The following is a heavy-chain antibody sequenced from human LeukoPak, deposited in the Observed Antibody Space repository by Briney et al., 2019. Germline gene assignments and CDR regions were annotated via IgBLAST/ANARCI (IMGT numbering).Heavy chain of an antibody. V-gene: IGHV4-39*07. CDR2: TYYTGST. Sequence: PSETLSLTCTVSGESLTNNEYYWGWVRQPPGKGLEWIGSTYYTGSTYYTPSLKSRVSIFVDTSKNQFFLKLRSVTAADTALYFCTRDGWLRSAGPFEHWGQGILVTVSA. J-gene: IGHJ4*02. D-gene: IGHD5-12*01. CDR1: GESLTNNEYY. CDR3: TRDGWLRSAGPFEH.